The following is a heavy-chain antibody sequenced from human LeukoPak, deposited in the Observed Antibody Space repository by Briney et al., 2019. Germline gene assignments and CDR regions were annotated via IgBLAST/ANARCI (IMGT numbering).Heavy chain of an antibody. D-gene: IGHD4-11*01. Sequence: GGSLRLSCAASGFTFSSYAMSWVRQAPGKGLEWVSAISGSGGSPYYEDSVKGRFTISRDNSKNTLYLQMNSLRAEDTAVYYCAKGEDDYSNYRYYYGMDVWGQGTTVTVSS. V-gene: IGHV3-23*01. J-gene: IGHJ6*02. CDR1: GFTFSSYA. CDR3: AKGEDDYSNYRYYYGMDV. CDR2: ISGSGGSP.